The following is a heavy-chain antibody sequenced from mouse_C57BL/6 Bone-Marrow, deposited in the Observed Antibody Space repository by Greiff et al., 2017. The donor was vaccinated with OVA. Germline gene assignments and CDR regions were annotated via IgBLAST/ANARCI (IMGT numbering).Heavy chain of an antibody. Sequence: EVKVEESGGGLVQPGGSMKLSCVASGFTFSNYWMNWVRQSPEKGLEWVAQIRLKSDNYATHYAESVKGRFTISRDDSKSSVYLQMNNLRAEDTGIYYCTVYGSSSCAMDYWGQGTSVTVSS. D-gene: IGHD1-1*01. J-gene: IGHJ4*01. V-gene: IGHV6-3*01. CDR2: IRLKSDNYAT. CDR3: TVYGSSSCAMDY. CDR1: GFTFSNYW.